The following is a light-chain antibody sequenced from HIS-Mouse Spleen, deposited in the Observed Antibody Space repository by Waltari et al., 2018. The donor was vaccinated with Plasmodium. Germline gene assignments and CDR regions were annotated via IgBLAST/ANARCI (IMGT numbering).Light chain of an antibody. CDR2: YKSDSDK. J-gene: IGLJ3*02. CDR1: SGLHVGPYR. Sequence: QAVLTQPSSLSASPGASASLTCTLRSGLHVGPYRIYCYQQKPGSPPQYLLRYKSDSDKQQGSGVPSRFSGSKDASANAGILLISGLQSEDEADYYCMIWHSSAWVFGGGTKLTVL. V-gene: IGLV5-45*03. CDR3: MIWHSSAWV.